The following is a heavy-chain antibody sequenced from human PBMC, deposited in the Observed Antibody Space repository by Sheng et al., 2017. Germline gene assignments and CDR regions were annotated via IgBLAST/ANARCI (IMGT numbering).Heavy chain of an antibody. J-gene: IGHJ6*02. Sequence: QVQLQQWGAGLLKPSETLSLTCAVYGGSFSGYYWSWIRQPPGKGLEWIGEINHSGSTNYNPSLKSRVTISVDTSKNQFSLKLSSVTAADTAVYYCARGLFTIFGVVRKLYGMDVWGQGTTVTVSS. CDR1: GGSFSGYY. D-gene: IGHD3-3*01. CDR2: INHSGST. CDR3: ARGLFTIFGVVRKLYGMDV. V-gene: IGHV4-34*01.